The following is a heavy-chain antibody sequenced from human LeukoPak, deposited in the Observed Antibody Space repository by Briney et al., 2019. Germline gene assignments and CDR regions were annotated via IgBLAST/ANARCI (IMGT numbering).Heavy chain of an antibody. Sequence: PSETLSLTCTVSGGSISSSSYYWGWIRQPPGKGLEWIGSIYYSGSTYYNPSLKSRVTISVDTSKNQFSLKLSSVTAADAAVYYCARDYRDGAFDIWGQGTMVTVSS. D-gene: IGHD5-24*01. CDR2: IYYSGST. J-gene: IGHJ3*02. CDR1: GGSISSSSYY. V-gene: IGHV4-39*07. CDR3: ARDYRDGAFDI.